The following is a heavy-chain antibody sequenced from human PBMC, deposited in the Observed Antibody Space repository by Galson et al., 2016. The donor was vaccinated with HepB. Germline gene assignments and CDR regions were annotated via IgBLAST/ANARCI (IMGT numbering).Heavy chain of an antibody. CDR3: AIGYGAETPGDAFDI. CDR1: GYTFTGYY. V-gene: IGHV1-2*02. CDR2: IDHNGGGA. J-gene: IGHJ3*02. D-gene: IGHD5-12*01. Sequence: SVKVSCKASGYTFTGYYIHWIRQAPRQGLEGMGWIDHNGGGANYPQRCQGRVTMTRDMSIIPAYMELRRLTSDDTAVYYCAIGYGAETPGDAFDIWGRGTVVTVSS.